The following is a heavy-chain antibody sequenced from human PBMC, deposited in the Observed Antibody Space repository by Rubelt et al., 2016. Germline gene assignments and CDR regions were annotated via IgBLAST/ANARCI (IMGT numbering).Heavy chain of an antibody. D-gene: IGHD4-11*01. CDR2: FYYSGGT. Sequence: QVQLQQWGAGLLKPSETLSLTCAVYGGSFSGYYWSWIRQPPGKGLEWIGNFYYSGGTYYNPSLKSGVTMSVDTAKNQFSRKLSSVTAADTAVYYCARRGQTTSNNFDYGGQGTLVTVSS. CDR1: GGSFSGYY. CDR3: ARRGQTTSNNFDY. V-gene: IGHV4-34*01. J-gene: IGHJ4*02.